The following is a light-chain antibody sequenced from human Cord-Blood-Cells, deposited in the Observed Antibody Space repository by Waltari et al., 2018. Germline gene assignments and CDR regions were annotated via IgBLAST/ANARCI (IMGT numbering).Light chain of an antibody. Sequence: DIQMTESPSSLSASVGDRGTITCKASQDISNYLNWYQQKPGKAPKLLIYDASNLETGVPSRFSGSVSGTDFTFTISSLQPEDIATYYCQQYDNLPPLTFGGGTKVESK. V-gene: IGKV1-33*01. CDR2: DAS. J-gene: IGKJ4*01. CDR3: QQYDNLPPLT. CDR1: QDISNY.